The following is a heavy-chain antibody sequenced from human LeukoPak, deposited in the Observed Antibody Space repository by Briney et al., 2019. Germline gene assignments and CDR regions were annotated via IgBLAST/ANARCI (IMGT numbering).Heavy chain of an antibody. CDR1: GGSFSGYY. J-gene: IGHJ6*02. Sequence: SETLSLTCAVYGGSFSGYYWSWIRQPPGKGLEWIGEINHSGSTNYNPSLKSRVTISVDTSKNQFSLKLSSVTAADTAVYYCARPKYYYDSSGYNNYYYGMVVWGQGTTVTVSS. CDR2: INHSGST. CDR3: ARPKYYYDSSGYNNYYYGMVV. V-gene: IGHV4-34*01. D-gene: IGHD3-22*01.